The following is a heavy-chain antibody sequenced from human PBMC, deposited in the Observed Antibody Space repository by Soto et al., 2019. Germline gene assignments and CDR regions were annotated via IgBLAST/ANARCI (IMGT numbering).Heavy chain of an antibody. CDR3: ATSQGDY. Sequence: EVQLVESGGVVVQPGGSLRLTCAASGFTFDDHNMHWVRQVPGKGLEWVSLICWDGSTTYYADSVKGRFTVSRDNSINMLYLQVNALATEDSALYDCATSQGDYWGQGTLVTVS. V-gene: IGHV3-43*01. J-gene: IGHJ4*02. CDR2: ICWDGSTT. CDR1: GFTFDDHN.